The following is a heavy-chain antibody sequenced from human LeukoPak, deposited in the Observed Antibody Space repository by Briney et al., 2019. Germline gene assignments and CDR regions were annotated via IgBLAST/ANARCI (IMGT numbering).Heavy chain of an antibody. D-gene: IGHD3-10*01. CDR2: ISSSSSYI. J-gene: IGHJ6*02. CDR1: GFTFSSYS. V-gene: IGHV3-21*01. Sequence: GGSLRLSCAASGFTFSSYSVNWVRQAPGKGLEWVSSISSSSSYIYYADSVKGRFTISRDNAKNSLYLQMNSLRAEDTAVYYCAREMVDGMDVWGQGTTVTVSS. CDR3: AREMVDGMDV.